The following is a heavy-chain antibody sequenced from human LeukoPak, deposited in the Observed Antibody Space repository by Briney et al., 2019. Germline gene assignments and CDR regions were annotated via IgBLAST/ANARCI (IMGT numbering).Heavy chain of an antibody. Sequence: PGGSLRLSCAASGFTFSSYAMHWVRQAPGKGLEWVAVISYDGSNKYYADSVKGRFTISRDNSKNTLYLQMNSLRAEDTAVYYCARATTALPGDYWGQGTLVTVSS. J-gene: IGHJ4*02. CDR2: ISYDGSNK. V-gene: IGHV3-30-3*01. CDR1: GFTFSSYA. CDR3: ARATTALPGDY. D-gene: IGHD2-21*02.